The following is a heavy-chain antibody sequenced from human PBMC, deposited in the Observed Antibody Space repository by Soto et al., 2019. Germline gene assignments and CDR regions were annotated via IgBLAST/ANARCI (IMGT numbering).Heavy chain of an antibody. Sequence: EVQLVESGGGLVKPRESLRLSCVDSGFNFNTYTMSWVRQAPGKGLEWVSSISSKSAYIYYADSVEGRSTVSRDNANTSLYLQMTALRADDTAVYSCARVGRYYSVSTESDWGQGTLVTVSS. CDR1: GFNFNTYT. CDR2: ISSKSAYI. V-gene: IGHV3-21*01. CDR3: ARVGRYYSVSTESD. J-gene: IGHJ4*02. D-gene: IGHD3-10*01.